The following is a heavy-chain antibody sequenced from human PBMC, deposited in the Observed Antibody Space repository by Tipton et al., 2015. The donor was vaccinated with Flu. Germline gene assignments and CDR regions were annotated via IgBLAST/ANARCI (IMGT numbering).Heavy chain of an antibody. CDR2: VFYSGNS. D-gene: IGHD4-11*01. CDR3: ARRDYSNYVSEPKNWFDS. J-gene: IGHJ5*01. V-gene: IGHV4-39*07. Sequence: TLSLTCAVSGYSIRSSNYYWAWIRQPPGKGLEWIGNVFYSGNSNHNPSLKSRVTLSVDTSKNQFSLKLSSVTASDTAVYYCARRDYSNYVSEPKNWFDSWGQGTLVIVSS. CDR1: GYSIRSSNYY.